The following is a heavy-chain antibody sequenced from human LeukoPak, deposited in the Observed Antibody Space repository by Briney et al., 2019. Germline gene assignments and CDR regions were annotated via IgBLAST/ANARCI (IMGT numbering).Heavy chain of an antibody. J-gene: IGHJ4*02. CDR1: GLIFSSYS. Sequence: GGSLRLSCAASGLIFSSYSMNWVRQAPGKGLEWVSSITIGSGSINYADSVKGRFTISRDNAKNSLYLQMNSLRAEDTAVYYCVRDTYGPSDYWGQGTLVTVSS. CDR2: ITIGSGSI. D-gene: IGHD3-10*01. CDR3: VRDTYGPSDY. V-gene: IGHV3-21*01.